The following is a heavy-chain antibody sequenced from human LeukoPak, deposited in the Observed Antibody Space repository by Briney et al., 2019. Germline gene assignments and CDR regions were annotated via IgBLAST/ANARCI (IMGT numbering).Heavy chain of an antibody. D-gene: IGHD2-15*01. CDR2: IYYIGTT. CDR3: ARVPPIDYYMDV. V-gene: IGHV4-59*08. CDR1: GGSMNHYY. J-gene: IGHJ6*03. Sequence: SETLSLTCTVSGGSMNHYYWSWIRQPPGKGLEWLGYIYYIGTTNYTPSLKSRVTISVDTSKNQFSLRLSSVTAADTAVYYCARVPPIDYYMDVWGKGTTVTVSS.